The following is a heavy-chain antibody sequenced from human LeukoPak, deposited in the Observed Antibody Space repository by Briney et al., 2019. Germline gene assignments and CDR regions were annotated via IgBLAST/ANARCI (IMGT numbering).Heavy chain of an antibody. Sequence: GGSLRLSCAASGFTFSTYSMHWVRQAPGKGLEWVSSIRSGSTYVNYADSVKGRFTISRDDAKNSLYLQMNSLRAEDTAVYYCARDGIFDYWGQGTLVTVSS. CDR3: ARDGIFDY. V-gene: IGHV3-21*01. J-gene: IGHJ4*02. CDR1: GFTFSTYS. CDR2: IRSGSTYV.